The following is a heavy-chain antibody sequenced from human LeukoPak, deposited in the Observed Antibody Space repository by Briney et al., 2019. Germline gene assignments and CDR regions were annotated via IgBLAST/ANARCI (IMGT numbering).Heavy chain of an antibody. J-gene: IGHJ6*03. CDR2: INWNGSST. D-gene: IGHD6-6*01. CDR3: ARYRGSSGYHYMDV. V-gene: IGHV3-20*04. Sequence: PGGSLRLSCAASGFTFDDYGMSWVRQAPGKGLEWVSGINWNGSSTDYVDSVKGRFTISRDNAKNSLYLQMNSLRVEDTALYYCARYRGSSGYHYMDVWGKGTTVTVSS. CDR1: GFTFDDYG.